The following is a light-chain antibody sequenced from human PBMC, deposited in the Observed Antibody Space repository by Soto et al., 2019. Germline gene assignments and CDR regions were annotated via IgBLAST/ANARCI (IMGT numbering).Light chain of an antibody. CDR3: PRYGSSPPHN. CDR1: QSVYNNY. Sequence: EIVLTQSPATLSLSPGEGATLSCRASQSVYNNYLAWYQQRPGQAPRLLISGASSTATGIPDRFSGSGSGTDFTLTISRLESEVFALYYCPRYGSSPPHNFGQGTKLE. J-gene: IGKJ2*01. CDR2: GAS. V-gene: IGKV3-20*01.